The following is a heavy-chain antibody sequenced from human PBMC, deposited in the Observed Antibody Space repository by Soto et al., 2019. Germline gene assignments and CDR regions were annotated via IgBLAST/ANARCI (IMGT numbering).Heavy chain of an antibody. CDR3: ARTKCSGGSCYSWSLDY. D-gene: IGHD2-15*01. CDR2: RYYSEST. Sequence: LSLTCTVSGGSITTGGYYWSWIRQLPGKGLEWIGHRYYSESTYYNPSLKSRVSISLDTSKNQFSLKLSFVTAADTAMYYCARTKCSGGSCYSWSLDYWGQGTPVTVSS. CDR1: GGSITTGGYY. J-gene: IGHJ4*02. V-gene: IGHV4-31*03.